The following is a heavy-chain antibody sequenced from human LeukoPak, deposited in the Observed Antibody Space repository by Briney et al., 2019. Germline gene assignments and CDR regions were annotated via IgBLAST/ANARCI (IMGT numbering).Heavy chain of an antibody. V-gene: IGHV3-21*01. Sequence: GGSLRLSCAASGFTFSSYSMNWVRQAPGKGLEWVSSISSGSSYIYYADSVKGRFTISRDNAKNSLYLQMNSLRAEDTAVYYCARTPYDTVTTSRTTHGYMDVWGKGTTVTISS. CDR3: ARTPYDTVTTSRTTHGYMDV. D-gene: IGHD4-17*01. CDR2: ISSGSSYI. J-gene: IGHJ6*03. CDR1: GFTFSSYS.